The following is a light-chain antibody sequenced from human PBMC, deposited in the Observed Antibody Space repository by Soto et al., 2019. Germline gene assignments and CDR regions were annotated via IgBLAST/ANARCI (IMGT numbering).Light chain of an antibody. CDR2: KAS. V-gene: IGKV1-5*03. Sequence: DIPMTKSPSTLSAPVGAIVTITCRASQRISTWLAWYQQKPGKAPKLLIYKASTLESGVPSRFSGSGSGTEFTLTISSLQPDDFATYYCQQYNSYSSFGQGTKVEIK. CDR1: QRISTW. CDR3: QQYNSYSS. J-gene: IGKJ1*01.